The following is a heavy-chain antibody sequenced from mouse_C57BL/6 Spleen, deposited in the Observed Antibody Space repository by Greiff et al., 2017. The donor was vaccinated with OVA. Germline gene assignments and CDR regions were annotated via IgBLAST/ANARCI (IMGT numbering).Heavy chain of an antibody. CDR3: ARDSYYGSSYPFAY. V-gene: IGHV3-6*01. CDR1: GYSITSGYY. D-gene: IGHD1-1*01. CDR2: ISYDGSN. Sequence: EVKLMESGPGLVKPSQSLSLTCSVTGYSITSGYYWNWIRQFPGNKLEWMGYISYDGSNNYNPSLKNRISITRDTSKNQFFLKLNSVTTEDTATYYCARDSYYGSSYPFAYWGQGTLVTVSA. J-gene: IGHJ3*01.